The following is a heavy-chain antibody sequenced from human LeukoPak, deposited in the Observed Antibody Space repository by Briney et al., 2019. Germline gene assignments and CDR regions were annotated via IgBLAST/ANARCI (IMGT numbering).Heavy chain of an antibody. CDR2: VYSGGST. D-gene: IGHD1-1*01. Sequence: PGGSLRLSCAASGFTVSSTYMSWVRQAPGEGLEWVSTVYSGGSTFYADSVQGRFTISRDNSKNTLYLQMNSLRAEDTAVYYCAKRTRRPFPLEYWGQGTLVTVSS. V-gene: IGHV3-53*01. J-gene: IGHJ4*02. CDR3: AKRTRRPFPLEY. CDR1: GFTVSSTY.